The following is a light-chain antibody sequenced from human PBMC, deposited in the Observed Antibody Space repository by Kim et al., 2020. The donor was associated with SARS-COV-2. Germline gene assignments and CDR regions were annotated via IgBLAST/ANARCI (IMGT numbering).Light chain of an antibody. Sequence: SASVGHRVPITCRASRGINTYLAWFQQKPEKAPRSLIYGASNLHSGVPSKFSGSGSGTDFTLIISSLQPEDFATYYCQQYNSYPYTFGQGTKLEI. CDR1: RGINTY. CDR2: GAS. CDR3: QQYNSYPYT. V-gene: IGKV1-16*02. J-gene: IGKJ2*01.